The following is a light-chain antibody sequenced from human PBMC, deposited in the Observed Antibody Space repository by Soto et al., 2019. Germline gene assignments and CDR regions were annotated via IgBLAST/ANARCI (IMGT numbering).Light chain of an antibody. CDR1: SSDVGGYNY. CDR3: SSYTSSSTNYV. CDR2: DVS. Sequence: QSVLTQPASVSGSPGQSITISCTGTSSDVGGYNYVSWYQQQPGKAPKLMIYDVSNRPSGVSNRFSGSNSGNTASLTISGLQAEDEADYYCSSYTSSSTNYVFGTGTKVTVL. V-gene: IGLV2-14*01. J-gene: IGLJ1*01.